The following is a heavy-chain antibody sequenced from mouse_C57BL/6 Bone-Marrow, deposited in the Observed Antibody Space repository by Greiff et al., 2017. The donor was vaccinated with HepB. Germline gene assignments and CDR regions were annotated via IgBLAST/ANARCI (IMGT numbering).Heavy chain of an antibody. CDR3: ARETGGSSPYYAMDY. V-gene: IGHV5-4*01. Sequence: EVQVVESGGGLVKPGGSLKLSCAASGFTFSSYAMSWVRQTPEKRLEWVATISDGGSYTNYPDNLKGRITISRDNDKNNLYLQMSHLKSEDTSMYYCARETGGSSPYYAMDYWGQGTSVTVSS. J-gene: IGHJ4*01. CDR2: ISDGGSYT. D-gene: IGHD1-1*01. CDR1: GFTFSSYA.